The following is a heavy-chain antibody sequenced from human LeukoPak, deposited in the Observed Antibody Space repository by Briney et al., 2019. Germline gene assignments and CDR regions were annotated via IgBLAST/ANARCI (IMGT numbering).Heavy chain of an antibody. CDR3: ASSLTLGSDFDY. Sequence: SETLSLTCTVSGGSISSSSYYWSWIRQPPGKGLEWIGEINHSGSTNYNPSLESRVTISVDTSKNQFSLKLSSVTAADTAVYYCASSLTLGSDFDYWGQGTLVTVSS. V-gene: IGHV4-39*07. J-gene: IGHJ4*02. D-gene: IGHD1-14*01. CDR2: INHSGST. CDR1: GGSISSSSYY.